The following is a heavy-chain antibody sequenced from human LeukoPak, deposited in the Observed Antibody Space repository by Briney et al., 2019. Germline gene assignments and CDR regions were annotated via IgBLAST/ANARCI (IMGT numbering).Heavy chain of an antibody. Sequence: GGSLRLSCAASGFTFDDYGMSWVRQAPGKGLEWVSGINWNGGSTGYADSVKGRFTISRDNAKNSLYLQMNSLRAEDTAVYYCARDTPYSGYDKDAFDIWGQGTMVTVSS. CDR1: GFTFDDYG. CDR3: ARDTPYSGYDKDAFDI. CDR2: INWNGGST. J-gene: IGHJ3*02. D-gene: IGHD5-12*01. V-gene: IGHV3-20*04.